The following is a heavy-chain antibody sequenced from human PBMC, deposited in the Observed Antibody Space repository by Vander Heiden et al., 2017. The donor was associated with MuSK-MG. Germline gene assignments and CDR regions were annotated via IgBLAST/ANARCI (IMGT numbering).Heavy chain of an antibody. CDR2: IHPNRGDT. V-gene: IGHV1-2*02. J-gene: IGHJ6*02. D-gene: IGHD2-15*01. Sequence: QLQLGQSGPELKKPGASVEPSVKASGCPFSADYRHWVRQAPGQGLEWMGWIHPNRGDTHFAQKFQGRVNMARDTSISTAYMQRSKLTSDGAAVYFCAEDEWPQNYSLYATAVWGQGPTVTVYS. CDR3: AEDEWPQNYSLYATAV. CDR1: GCPFSADY.